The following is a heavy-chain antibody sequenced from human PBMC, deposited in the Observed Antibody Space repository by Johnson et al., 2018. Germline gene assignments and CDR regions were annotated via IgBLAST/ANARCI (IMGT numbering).Heavy chain of an antibody. CDR1: GFTFSSYG. CDR3: ATDLLPRTWIQRTDAFDI. D-gene: IGHD5-18*01. CDR2: ISYDGSNK. V-gene: IGHV3-30*03. Sequence: QVQLVESGGGVVQPGRSLRLSCAASGFTFSSYGIYWVRQAPGKGLERVAVISYDGSNKLYADSVKGRFTISRDNSKNTLYLQMNSLRAEGTAVYYCATDLLPRTWIQRTDAFDIWGQGTMVTVSS. J-gene: IGHJ3*02.